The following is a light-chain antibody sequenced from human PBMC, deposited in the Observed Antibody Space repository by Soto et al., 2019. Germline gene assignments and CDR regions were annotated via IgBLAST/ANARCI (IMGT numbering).Light chain of an antibody. Sequence: EIVLTQSPGTLPLSPGERATLSCRASQSVSSSYLAWYQQKPGQAPRLLIYGASSRATGIPDRFSGSGAGTDFTLTISRLEPEDFAVYYCQQYGSSPRTFGQGIKVDIK. J-gene: IGKJ1*01. CDR3: QQYGSSPRT. V-gene: IGKV3-20*01. CDR1: QSVSSSY. CDR2: GAS.